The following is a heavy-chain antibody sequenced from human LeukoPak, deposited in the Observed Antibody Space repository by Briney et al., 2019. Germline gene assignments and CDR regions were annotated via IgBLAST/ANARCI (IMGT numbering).Heavy chain of an antibody. CDR2: IHPHGIF. D-gene: IGHD4-17*01. CDR3: ARGRDRSKAGEL. CDR1: GGSCDDYY. Sequence: SETLSLTCAVHGGSCDDYYCSWIRQPPGKGLEWVGEIHPHGIFYYNSSLVSRVTISIDTSKTQFSLRLTSVTAADTAFYYCARGRDRSKAGELWGQGSLVTVSS. V-gene: IGHV4-34*01. J-gene: IGHJ4*02.